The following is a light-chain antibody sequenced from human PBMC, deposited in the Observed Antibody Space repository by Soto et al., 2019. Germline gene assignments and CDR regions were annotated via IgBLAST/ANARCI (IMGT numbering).Light chain of an antibody. V-gene: IGKV3-20*01. CDR2: GAS. J-gene: IGKJ1*01. CDR3: QQYGSSSWT. Sequence: EIVLTQSPGTLSLSPGERATLSCRASQSVSSSYLAWYQQKPGQAPRLLIYGASSRATGIPDRFSVSVSGTDFTLTISRLEPEDFAVYYCQQYGSSSWTFGQGTKVEIK. CDR1: QSVSSSY.